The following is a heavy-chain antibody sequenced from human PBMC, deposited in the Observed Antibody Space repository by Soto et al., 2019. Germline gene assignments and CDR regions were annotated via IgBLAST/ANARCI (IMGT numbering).Heavy chain of an antibody. CDR2: ISRSSTNI. D-gene: IGHD3-22*01. CDR3: ARDLKVVASKSYIYYDMDV. J-gene: IGHJ6*02. Sequence: GGSLRLSCSASGFTFSNYTMNWVRQAPGKCLDWVSSISRSSTNIFYADSVKGRFTVSRENAKNVVYLQINSLSAEDTGIYYCARDLKVVASKSYIYYDMDVWGQGXTVTVSS. V-gene: IGHV3-21*01. CDR1: GFTFSNYT.